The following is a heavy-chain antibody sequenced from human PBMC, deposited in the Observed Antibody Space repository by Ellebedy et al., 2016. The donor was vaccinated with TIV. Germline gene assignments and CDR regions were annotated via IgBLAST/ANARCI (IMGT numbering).Heavy chain of an antibody. CDR3: AKGYYDSGS. J-gene: IGHJ4*02. Sequence: GESLKISCAASGFTFSNYGMHWVRQAPGKGLECVAIISYDGSNKYYADSVKGRFTISRDNSKNTLDLQMNSLRAEDTAVYYCAKGYYDSGSWGQGTLVIVSS. V-gene: IGHV3-30*18. CDR1: GFTFSNYG. CDR2: ISYDGSNK. D-gene: IGHD3-22*01.